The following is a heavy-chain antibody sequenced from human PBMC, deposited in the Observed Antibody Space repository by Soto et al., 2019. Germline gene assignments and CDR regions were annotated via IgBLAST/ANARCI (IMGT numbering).Heavy chain of an antibody. J-gene: IGHJ4*02. V-gene: IGHV1-18*01. Sequence: QVQLVQSGAEVKKPGASVKVSCKTFGYTFTNFDISWVRQAPGQGLEWMGWISTYNGDTNYAQNFQGRAPLTTDPSTSTAYMELRTLTSDDTAVYYCGRGGDLDYWGQGTLVTVSS. CDR1: GYTFTNFD. CDR2: ISTYNGDT. CDR3: GRGGDLDY. D-gene: IGHD3-10*01.